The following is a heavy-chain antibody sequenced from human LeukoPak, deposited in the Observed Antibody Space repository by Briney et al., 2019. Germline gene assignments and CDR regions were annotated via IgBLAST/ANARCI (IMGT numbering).Heavy chain of an antibody. V-gene: IGHV3-53*01. J-gene: IGHJ4*02. D-gene: IGHD6-6*01. CDR2: IYSGGST. CDR3: ARYSSSSGDY. Sequence: GGSLRLSCAASGFTFSNAYMNWVRQAPGKGLEWVSVIYSGGSTYYADSVKGRFTISRDNSKNTLYLQMNSLRAEDTAVYYCARYSSSSGDYWGQGTLVTVSS. CDR1: GFTFSNAY.